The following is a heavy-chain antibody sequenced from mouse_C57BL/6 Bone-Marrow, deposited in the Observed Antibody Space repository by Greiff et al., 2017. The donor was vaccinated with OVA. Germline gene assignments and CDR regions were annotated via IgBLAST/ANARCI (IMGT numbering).Heavy chain of an antibody. V-gene: IGHV1-82*01. CDR2: IYPGDGDT. CDR3: ALWLRRGFDY. Sequence: QVHLKQSGPELVKPGASVKISCKASGYSFSSSWMNWVKQRPGKGLEWIGRIYPGDGDTNYNGKFKGKATLTADKSSSTAYMQLSSLTSEDSAVYFCALWLRRGFDYWGQGTTLTVSS. CDR1: GYSFSSSW. D-gene: IGHD2-2*01. J-gene: IGHJ2*01.